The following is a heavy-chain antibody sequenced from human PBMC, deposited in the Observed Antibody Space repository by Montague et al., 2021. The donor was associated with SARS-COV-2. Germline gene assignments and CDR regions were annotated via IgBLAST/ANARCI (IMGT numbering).Heavy chain of an antibody. CDR1: GFTFSSYE. CDR2: ISSSGSTI. J-gene: IGHJ4*02. Sequence: SLSLSLSASGFTFSSYEMNWVRQAPGKGLEWVSYISSSGSTIYYADSVKGRFTISRDNAKNSLYLQMNSLRAEDTAVYYCARDRWYSSSSGSDYWGQGTLVTVSS. D-gene: IGHD6-6*01. V-gene: IGHV3-48*03. CDR3: ARDRWYSSSSGSDY.